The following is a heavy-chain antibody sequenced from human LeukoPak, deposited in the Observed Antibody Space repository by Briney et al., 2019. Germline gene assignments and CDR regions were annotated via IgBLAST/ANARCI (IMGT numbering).Heavy chain of an antibody. CDR1: GFTFNNAW. Sequence: GGSLRLSCAASGFTFNNAWMTWVRQAPGKGLEWVGRIKSKTDGGTTNYAAPVKGRFSISRDDSKTTLYLQMNSLKTEYTAVYYCATDKGVVAPLAVWGQGTLVTVSS. V-gene: IGHV3-15*01. CDR2: IKSKTDGGTT. CDR3: ATDKGVVAPLAV. D-gene: IGHD2-15*01. J-gene: IGHJ4*02.